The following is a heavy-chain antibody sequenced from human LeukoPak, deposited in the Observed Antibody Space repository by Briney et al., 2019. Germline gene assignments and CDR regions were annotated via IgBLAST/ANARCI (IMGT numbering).Heavy chain of an antibody. Sequence: GGSLRLSCVGSGFTFSNYAMNWVRQTPGKGLEWVSALSGSGDATYYADSVKGRFTISRDNSKNTLYLQMNSLRAEDAAVYYCVKEAWVASSTWYFDYWGPGTLVTVSS. V-gene: IGHV3-23*01. CDR3: VKEAWVASSTWYFDY. D-gene: IGHD6-13*01. J-gene: IGHJ4*02. CDR1: GFTFSNYA. CDR2: LSGSGDAT.